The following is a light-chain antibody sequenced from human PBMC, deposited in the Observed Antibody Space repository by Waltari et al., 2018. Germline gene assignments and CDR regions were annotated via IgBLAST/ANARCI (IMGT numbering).Light chain of an antibody. CDR2: GAS. Sequence: EIVLTQSPATLSLSPGERATLSCRASQSVSSCLAWYQQKAGQAPRLLIYGASNRATDIPARFSGSGSGTDFTLTISSLEPEDFGVYYCQQRSTWPGTFGQGTKVEIK. V-gene: IGKV3-11*01. J-gene: IGKJ1*01. CDR3: QQRSTWPGT. CDR1: QSVSSC.